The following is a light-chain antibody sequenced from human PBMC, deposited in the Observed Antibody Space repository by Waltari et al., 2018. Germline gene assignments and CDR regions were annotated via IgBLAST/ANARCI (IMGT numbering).Light chain of an antibody. Sequence: IMLTQSPGIMSLSPGESAHLPCRPSQRVGNASLSWFQQKPGQAPRLLIFGSSNRATGIPERFSGSVSGTDFTLTVSRLEPEDFGVYYCQQYGTSLITFGQGTRLDIK. J-gene: IGKJ5*01. CDR1: QRVGNAS. CDR3: QQYGTSLIT. V-gene: IGKV3-20*01. CDR2: GSS.